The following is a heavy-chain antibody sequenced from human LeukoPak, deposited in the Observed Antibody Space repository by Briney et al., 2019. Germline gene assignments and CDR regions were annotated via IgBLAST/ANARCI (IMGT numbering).Heavy chain of an antibody. J-gene: IGHJ4*02. CDR3: ASREAYYDSSGYYY. CDR2: INPNSGGT. V-gene: IGHV1-2*02. CDR1: GYTFTGYY. Sequence: ASVKVSCKASGYTFTGYYMHWVRQAPGQGLEWMGWINPNSGGTNYAQKFQGRVTMTRDTSISTAYMELSRLRSDDTALYYCASREAYYDSSGYYYWGQGTLVTVSS. D-gene: IGHD3-22*01.